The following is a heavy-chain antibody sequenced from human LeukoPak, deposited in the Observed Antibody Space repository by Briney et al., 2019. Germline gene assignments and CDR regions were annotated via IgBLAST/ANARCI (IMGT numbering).Heavy chain of an antibody. CDR2: ISGSGGST. V-gene: IGHV3-23*01. J-gene: IGHJ5*02. D-gene: IGHD2-8*01. CDR1: GFTFNSYA. Sequence: GGSLRLSCAASGFTFNSYAMNWVRQAPGKGLEWVSGISGSGGSTYYADSVKGRFTISRDNSKNTLSLQMNSLRADDTALYYCAKGNGINHFHWFDPWGQGTLVTVSS. CDR3: AKGNGINHFHWFDP.